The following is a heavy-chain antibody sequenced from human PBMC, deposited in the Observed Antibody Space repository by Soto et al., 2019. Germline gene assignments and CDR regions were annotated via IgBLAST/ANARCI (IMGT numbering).Heavy chain of an antibody. CDR2: IYYSGST. CDR3: AGSTYCSGGSCYPGYADY. Sequence: PSQTNPLSYTVAGGNISNYYGSWIRQPPGKGLEWIGYIYYSGSTNYNPSLKSRVTISVETSKNQFSLKLSSVTAADTAVYYCAGSTYCSGGSCYPGYADYWGQGTLVTVSS. CDR1: GGNISNYY. V-gene: IGHV4-59*08. D-gene: IGHD2-15*01. J-gene: IGHJ4*02.